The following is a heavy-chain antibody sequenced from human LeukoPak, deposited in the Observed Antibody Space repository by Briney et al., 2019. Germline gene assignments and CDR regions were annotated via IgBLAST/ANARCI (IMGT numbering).Heavy chain of an antibody. J-gene: IGHJ6*03. CDR3: AKGGNIRILDYYYYMDV. V-gene: IGHV3-23*01. CDR1: GFTFSIYA. Sequence: GGSLRLSCAGSGFTFSIYAMTWVRQAPGKGLEWVSSISGRCDSTNYADSVKGRFTISRDNSKNTLYMQMNSLKVEDTAVYYCAKGGNIRILDYYYYMDVWGKGTTVTVSS. CDR2: ISGRCDST. D-gene: IGHD2/OR15-2a*01.